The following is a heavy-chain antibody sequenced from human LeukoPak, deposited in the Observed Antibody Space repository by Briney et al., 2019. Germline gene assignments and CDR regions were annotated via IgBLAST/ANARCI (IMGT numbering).Heavy chain of an antibody. CDR1: GGSFSGYY. Sequence: SETLSLTCAVYGGSFSGYYWSWIRQPPGKGLEWIEGIFYSGSTYYNPSLKSRVTISVDTSKNQFSLKLSSVTAADTAVYYCARLVGSGTYLRDYWGQGTLVTVSS. CDR3: ARLVGSGTYLRDY. V-gene: IGHV4-34*12. CDR2: IFYSGST. J-gene: IGHJ4*02. D-gene: IGHD1-26*01.